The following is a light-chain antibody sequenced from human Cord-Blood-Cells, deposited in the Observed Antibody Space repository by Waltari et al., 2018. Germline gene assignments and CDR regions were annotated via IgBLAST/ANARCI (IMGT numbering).Light chain of an antibody. J-gene: IGKJ5*01. CDR3: MQALQTPIT. CDR1: QSLLHSNGYNY. CDR2: LGS. V-gene: IGKV2-28*01. Sequence: DIVLTQSPLSLPVTPVEPASISFRSSQSLLHSNGYNYLVWYLQKPGQSPQLLIYLGSNRASGVPDRFSGSGSGTDFTLKISRVEAEDVGVYYCMQALQTPITFGQGTRLEIK.